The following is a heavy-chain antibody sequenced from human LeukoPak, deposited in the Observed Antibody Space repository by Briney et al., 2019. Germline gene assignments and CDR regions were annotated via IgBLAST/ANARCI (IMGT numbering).Heavy chain of an antibody. CDR3: AKGSADSRPYYFDY. CDR2: ISDSGGST. Sequence: GGSLTLSCAASGCTFRSYVLSWIRQAPGKGLEWVSAISDSGGSTYYPDPVNGRFTTSKDNSNNTPYLQMNSLRAQDTAVYYCAKGSADSRPYYFDYWGQGTLVTVSS. J-gene: IGHJ4*02. D-gene: IGHD6-13*01. V-gene: IGHV3-23*01. CDR1: GCTFRSYV.